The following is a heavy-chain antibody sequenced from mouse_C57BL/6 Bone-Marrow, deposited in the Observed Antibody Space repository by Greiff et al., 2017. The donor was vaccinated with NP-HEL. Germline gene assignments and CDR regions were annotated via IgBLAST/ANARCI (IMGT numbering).Heavy chain of an antibody. J-gene: IGHJ2*01. Sequence: QVQLKESGAELARPGASVKMSCKASGYTFTSYTMHWVKQRPGQGLEWIGYINPSSGYTKYNQKFKDKATLTADKSSSTAYMQLSSLTSEDSAVYYCAGYYRFDYWGQGTTLTVSS. CDR1: GYTFTSYT. V-gene: IGHV1-4*01. CDR2: INPSSGYT. D-gene: IGHD2-3*01. CDR3: AGYYRFDY.